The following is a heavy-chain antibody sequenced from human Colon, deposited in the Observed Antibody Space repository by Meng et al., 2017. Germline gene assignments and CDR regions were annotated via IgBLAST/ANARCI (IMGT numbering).Heavy chain of an antibody. CDR3: AKRRRDGYNSEFDS. CDR2: IIGSVDST. V-gene: IGHV3-23*01. J-gene: IGHJ4*02. CDR1: GFIFNNYG. Sequence: GGSLRLSCVGSGFIFNNYGMNWVRQAPGKGLEGVSDIIGSVDSTYYADSVKGRFTISRDNSRNTLYLQMNSLRVEDTAMYYCAKRRRDGYNSEFDSWGQGIVVTVSS. D-gene: IGHD5-24*01.